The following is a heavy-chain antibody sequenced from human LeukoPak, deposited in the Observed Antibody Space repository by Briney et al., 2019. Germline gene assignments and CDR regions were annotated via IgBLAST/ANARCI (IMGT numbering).Heavy chain of an antibody. V-gene: IGHV4-59*01. CDR3: ARILGYCSGGSCYIDAFDI. D-gene: IGHD2-15*01. J-gene: IGHJ3*02. Sequence: SETLSLTCTVSGGSISSYYWSWIRQPPGKGLEWIGYIYYSGSTNYNPSLKSRVTISVDTSKNQFSLKLSSVTAADTAVYYCARILGYCSGGSCYIDAFDIWGQGTMVTVSS. CDR2: IYYSGST. CDR1: GGSISSYY.